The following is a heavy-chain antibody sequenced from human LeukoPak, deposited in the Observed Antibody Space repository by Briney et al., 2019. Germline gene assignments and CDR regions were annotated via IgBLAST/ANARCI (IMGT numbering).Heavy chain of an antibody. CDR1: GGSISSGGYY. Sequence: PSETLSLTCTVSGGSISSGGYYWSWIRQHPGKGLEWIGYIYYSGSTYYNPSLKSRVTISVDTSKNQFSLKLSSVTAADTAVYYCARCPFGYYDSSGYIDYWGQGTLVTVSS. D-gene: IGHD3-22*01. CDR2: IYYSGST. J-gene: IGHJ4*02. V-gene: IGHV4-31*03. CDR3: ARCPFGYYDSSGYIDY.